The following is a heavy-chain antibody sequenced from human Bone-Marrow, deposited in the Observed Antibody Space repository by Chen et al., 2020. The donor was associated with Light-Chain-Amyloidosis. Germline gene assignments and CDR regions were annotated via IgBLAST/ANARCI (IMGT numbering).Heavy chain of an antibody. CDR3: ARDWMDIVATAYRQKLGAFDI. Sequence: QVQLVESGGGVVQPGRSLRLSCAASGFTFSSYGMHWVRQAPGKGLEWVAVIWYDGSNKYYADSVKGRFTISRDNSKNTLYLQMNSLRAEDTAVYYCARDWMDIVATAYRQKLGAFDIWGQGTMVTVSS. CDR1: GFTFSSYG. V-gene: IGHV3-33*01. CDR2: IWYDGSNK. D-gene: IGHD5-12*01. J-gene: IGHJ3*02.